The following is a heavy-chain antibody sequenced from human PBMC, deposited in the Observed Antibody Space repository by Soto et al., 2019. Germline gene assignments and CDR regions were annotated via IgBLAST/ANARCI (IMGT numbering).Heavy chain of an antibody. CDR2: IKQDGSEK. Sequence: GGSLRLSCAASGFTFSSYWMSWVRQAPGKGLEWVANIKQDGSEKYYVDSVKGRFTISRDNAKNSLYLQMNSLRAEDTAVYYCARELLTTVNGNDYWGQGTLVTVSS. V-gene: IGHV3-7*01. D-gene: IGHD4-17*01. J-gene: IGHJ4*02. CDR1: GFTFSSYW. CDR3: ARELLTTVNGNDY.